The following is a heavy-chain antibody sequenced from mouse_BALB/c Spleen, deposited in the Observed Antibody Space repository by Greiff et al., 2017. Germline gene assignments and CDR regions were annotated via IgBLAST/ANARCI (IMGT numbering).Heavy chain of an antibody. D-gene: IGHD1-1*01. CDR3: ARNWDYGSREYFDY. CDR1: GFSLTSYG. CDR2: IWSGGST. J-gene: IGHJ2*01. Sequence: VQLQQSGPGLVQPSQSLSITCTVSGFSLTSYGVHWVRQSPGKGLEWLGVIWSGGSTDYNAAFISRLSISKDNSKSQVFFKMNSLQANDTAIYYCARNWDYGSREYFDYWGQGTTLTVSS. V-gene: IGHV2-2*02.